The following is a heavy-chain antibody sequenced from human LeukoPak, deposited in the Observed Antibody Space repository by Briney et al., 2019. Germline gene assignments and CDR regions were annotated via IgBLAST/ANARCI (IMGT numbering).Heavy chain of an antibody. Sequence: GGSLRLSCAASGFTVSSNYMSWVRQAPGKGLEWVSVIYSGGSTYYADSVKGRFTISRDNSKSTLYLQMNSLRAEDTAVYYCARGTVITEYYFDYWGQGTLVTVSS. D-gene: IGHD4-17*01. J-gene: IGHJ4*02. CDR2: IYSGGST. CDR1: GFTVSSNY. CDR3: ARGTVITEYYFDY. V-gene: IGHV3-53*01.